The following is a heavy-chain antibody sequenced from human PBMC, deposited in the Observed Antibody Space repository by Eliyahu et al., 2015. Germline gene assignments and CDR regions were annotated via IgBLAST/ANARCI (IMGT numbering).Heavy chain of an antibody. CDR2: ISSSSSTI. D-gene: IGHD6-13*01. Sequence: EVQLVESGGGLVQPGGSLRLSCAPSGFNFSSYRMNWVRQAPGKGLEWVSYISSSSSTIYYADSVRGRFTISRDNAKNSLYLQMNSLRAEDTAVYYCARSTAAGRYGLDVWGQGTTVTVSS. V-gene: IGHV3-48*01. CDR3: ARSTAAGRYGLDV. CDR1: GFNFSSYR. J-gene: IGHJ6*02.